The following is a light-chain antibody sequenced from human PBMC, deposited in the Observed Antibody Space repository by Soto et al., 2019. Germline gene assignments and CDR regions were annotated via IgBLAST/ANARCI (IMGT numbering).Light chain of an antibody. Sequence: DIQMTQSPSTLSASVGDRVTITCRASQSISSWLAWYQQKPGKAPKLLIYKASSLKSGVPSRFSGSGSGTEFTLTISSLQPDDFATYYCQQYNSYSKMFGQGTKVDIK. J-gene: IGKJ1*01. CDR2: KAS. CDR1: QSISSW. CDR3: QQYNSYSKM. V-gene: IGKV1-5*03.